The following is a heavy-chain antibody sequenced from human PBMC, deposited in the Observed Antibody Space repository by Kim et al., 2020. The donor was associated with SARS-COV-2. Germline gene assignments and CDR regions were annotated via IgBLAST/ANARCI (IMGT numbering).Heavy chain of an antibody. D-gene: IGHD6-13*01. J-gene: IGHJ4*02. Sequence: SGPTLVNPTQTLTLTCTFSGFSLSTSGMCVSWIRQPPGKALEWLARIDWDDDKYYSTSLKTRVTISKDTSKNQVVLTMTNMDPVDTATYYCARISALKAVAIDCWGQGTLVTVSS. V-gene: IGHV2-70*11. CDR3: ARISALKAVAIDC. CDR1: GFSLSTSGMC. CDR2: IDWDDDK.